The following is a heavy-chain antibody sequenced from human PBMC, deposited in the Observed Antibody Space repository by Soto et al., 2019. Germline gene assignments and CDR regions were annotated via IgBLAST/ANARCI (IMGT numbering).Heavy chain of an antibody. CDR2: ISYDGSNK. CDR3: ARVLPYYGSGSYSFYYYYYGMDV. D-gene: IGHD3-10*01. Sequence: GGSLRLSCAASGFTFSSYAMHWVRQAPGKGLEWVAVISYDGSNKYYADSVKGRFTISRDNSKNTLYLQMNSLRAEDTAVYYCARVLPYYGSGSYSFYYYYYGMDVWGQGTTVTVSS. V-gene: IGHV3-30-3*01. CDR1: GFTFSSYA. J-gene: IGHJ6*02.